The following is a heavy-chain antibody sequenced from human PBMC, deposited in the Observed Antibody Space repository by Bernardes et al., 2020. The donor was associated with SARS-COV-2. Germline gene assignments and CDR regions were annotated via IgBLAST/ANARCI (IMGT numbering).Heavy chain of an antibody. J-gene: IGHJ4*02. Sequence: GRHLTRSCAVSGFTLRNYGMHWVRPAPGKGLEWVAIKPTDAYKENYADSVKGRFTISRDNAKNMLYLQMDSLRPEDTAVYYCAKSVAVAGYYLDYWGQGTLVTVAS. CDR1: GFTLRNYG. CDR2: KPTDAYKE. D-gene: IGHD6-19*01. CDR3: AKSVAVAGYYLDY. V-gene: IGHV3-30*18.